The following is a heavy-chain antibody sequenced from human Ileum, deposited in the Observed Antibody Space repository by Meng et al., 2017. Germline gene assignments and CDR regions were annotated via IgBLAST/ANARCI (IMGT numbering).Heavy chain of an antibody. CDR3: ARETCSGGSCYLNYYGMDV. CDR1: GFTFSNYA. CDR2: IKQDGTEK. Sequence: GESLKISCAASGFTFSNYAVTWVRQAPGKGLEWVANIKQDGTEKFYVDSVKGRFTISRDNAKNSLSLQMNSLRADDTAVYYCARETCSGGSCYLNYYGMDVWGQGTTVTVSS. J-gene: IGHJ6*02. V-gene: IGHV3-7*01. D-gene: IGHD2-15*01.